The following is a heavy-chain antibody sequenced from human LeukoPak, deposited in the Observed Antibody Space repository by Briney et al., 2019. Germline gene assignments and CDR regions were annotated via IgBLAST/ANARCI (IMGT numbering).Heavy chain of an antibody. D-gene: IGHD4-23*01. CDR3: ARRAGGYSHPYDY. CDR2: ISDSGNT. J-gene: IGHJ4*02. V-gene: IGHV3-23*01. CDR1: GFTSSSYA. Sequence: GGSLRLSCAASGFTSSSYAMSWVRQAPGKGLEWVSAISDSGNTYHADSVKGRFTISRDSSKNTLFLQMNRLRPEDAAVYYCARRAGGYSHPYDYWGQGILVTVSS.